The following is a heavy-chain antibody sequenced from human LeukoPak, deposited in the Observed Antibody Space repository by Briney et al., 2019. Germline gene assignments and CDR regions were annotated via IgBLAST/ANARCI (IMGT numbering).Heavy chain of an antibody. D-gene: IGHD2-21*01. CDR2: VYTGGSI. Sequence: PSETLSLTCTVSGVSISSYYWSWLRRTAGKGLEWIGRVYTGGSISYNPSLKSRVTISVDTSKNQVSLKLSSVTAADTAVYYCARSFFVVTLVSPYDAFEVWGRGTMVTVSS. V-gene: IGHV4-4*07. J-gene: IGHJ3*01. CDR1: GVSISSYY. CDR3: ARSFFVVTLVSPYDAFEV.